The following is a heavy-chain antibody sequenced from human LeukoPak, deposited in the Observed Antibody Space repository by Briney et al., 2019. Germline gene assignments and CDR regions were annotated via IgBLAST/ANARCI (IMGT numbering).Heavy chain of an antibody. J-gene: IGHJ3*02. CDR3: ARDLGEWELLNAFDI. V-gene: IGHV3-21*01. CDR2: ISSSSSYI. CDR1: GFTFSSYS. D-gene: IGHD1-26*01. Sequence: GGSLRLSCAASGFTFSSYSMNWFRQAPGKGLEWVSSISSSSSYIYYADSVKGRFTISRDNAKNSLYLQMNSLRAEDTAVYYCARDLGEWELLNAFDIWGQGTMVTVSS.